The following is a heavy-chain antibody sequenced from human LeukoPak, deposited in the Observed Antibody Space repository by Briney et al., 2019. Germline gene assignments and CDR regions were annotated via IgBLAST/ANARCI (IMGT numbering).Heavy chain of an antibody. CDR3: AKEIQSFGVVIPFDY. CDR2: IYSGGST. Sequence: PGGSLRLSCAASGFTVSSNYMSWVRQAPGKGLEWVSVIYSGGSTYYADSVKGRFTISRDNSKNTLYLQMNSLRAEDTAVYYCAKEIQSFGVVIPFDYWGQGTLVTVSS. J-gene: IGHJ4*02. D-gene: IGHD3-3*01. V-gene: IGHV3-53*01. CDR1: GFTVSSNY.